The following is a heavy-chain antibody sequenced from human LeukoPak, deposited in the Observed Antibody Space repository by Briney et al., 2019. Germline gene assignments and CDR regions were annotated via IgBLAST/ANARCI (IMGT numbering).Heavy chain of an antibody. CDR2: MSSSGSTI. V-gene: IGHV3-11*01. J-gene: IGHJ4*02. D-gene: IGHD3-22*01. CDR1: GFTFSDYY. Sequence: PGGSLRLSCAASGFTFSDYYMSWIRQAPGKGLEWVSYMSSSGSTIYYADSVKGRFTISRDNAKNSLYLQMNSLRAEDTAVDYCARDRVMRDYSDSSGEPNNYWGQGTLVTVSS. CDR3: ARDRVMRDYSDSSGEPNNY.